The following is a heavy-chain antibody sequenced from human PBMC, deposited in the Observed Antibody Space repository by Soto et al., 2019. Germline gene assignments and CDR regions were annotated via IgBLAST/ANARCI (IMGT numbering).Heavy chain of an antibody. CDR3: AKAQNYYGSGSSYGMDV. CDR1: GFTFSSYG. J-gene: IGHJ6*02. V-gene: IGHV3-30*18. Sequence: GGSLRLSCAASGFTFSSYGMHWVRQAPGKGLEWVAVISYDGSNKYYADSVKGRFTISRDNSKNTLYLQMNSLRAEDTAVYYCAKAQNYYGSGSSYGMDVWGQGTTVTVSS. CDR2: ISYDGSNK. D-gene: IGHD3-10*01.